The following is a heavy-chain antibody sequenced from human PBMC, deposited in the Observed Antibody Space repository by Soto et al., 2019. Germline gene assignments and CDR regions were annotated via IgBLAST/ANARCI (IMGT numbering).Heavy chain of an antibody. CDR3: ARTGSVVVVAATGPGYYYYGMDV. CDR1: GYSFTSYW. D-gene: IGHD2-15*01. CDR2: IDPSDSYT. Sequence: PGESLKISCKGSGYSFTSYWISWVRQMPGKGLEWMGRIDPSDSYTNYSPSFQGHVTISADKSISTAYLQWSSLKASDTAMYYCARTGSVVVVAATGPGYYYYGMDVWGQGTTVTVSS. V-gene: IGHV5-10-1*01. J-gene: IGHJ6*02.